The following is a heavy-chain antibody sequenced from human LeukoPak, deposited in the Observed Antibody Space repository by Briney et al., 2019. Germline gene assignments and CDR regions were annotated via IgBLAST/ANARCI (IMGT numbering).Heavy chain of an antibody. Sequence: SQTLSLTCTVSGGSISSGGYYWSWICQHPGKGLEWIGYIYYSGSTYYNPSLKSRVTISVDTFKNQFSLKLSSVTAADTAVYYCARGGYYGGWFDPWGQGTLVTVSS. D-gene: IGHD4-23*01. CDR1: GGSISSGGYY. V-gene: IGHV4-31*03. CDR3: ARGGYYGGWFDP. J-gene: IGHJ5*02. CDR2: IYYSGST.